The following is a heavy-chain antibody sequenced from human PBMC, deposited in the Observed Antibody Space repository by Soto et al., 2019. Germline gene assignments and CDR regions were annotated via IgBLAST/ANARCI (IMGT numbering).Heavy chain of an antibody. CDR3: AKAGYYGSGSYENWLDP. CDR2: ISGSGGST. CDR1: GFTFSSYA. V-gene: IGHV3-23*01. D-gene: IGHD3-10*01. J-gene: IGHJ5*02. Sequence: GGSLRLSCAASGFTFSSYAMSWVRQAPGKGLEWVSAISGSGGSTYYADSVKGRFTISRDNSKNTLYLQMNSLRAEDTAVYYCAKAGYYGSGSYENWLDPWGQGTLVTVST.